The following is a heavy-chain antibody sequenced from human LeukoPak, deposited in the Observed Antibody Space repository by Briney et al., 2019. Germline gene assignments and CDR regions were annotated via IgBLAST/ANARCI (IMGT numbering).Heavy chain of an antibody. D-gene: IGHD1-26*01. J-gene: IGHJ4*02. Sequence: PGGSLRLSCAASGFTFSSYSMNWVRQAPGKGLEWVSSISSSSSYIYYADSVKGRFTISRDNAKNSLYLQMNSLRAEDTAVYYCARDLVKLGIWELFDYWGQGTLVTVSS. V-gene: IGHV3-21*01. CDR2: ISSSSSYI. CDR3: ARDLVKLGIWELFDY. CDR1: GFTFSSYS.